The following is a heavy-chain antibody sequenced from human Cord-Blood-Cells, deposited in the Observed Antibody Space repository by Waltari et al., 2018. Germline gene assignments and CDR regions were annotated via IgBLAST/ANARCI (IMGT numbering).Heavy chain of an antibody. D-gene: IGHD2-21*01. V-gene: IGHV4-61*01. Sequence: QVQLQESGPGLVKPSETLSLTCTVSGGSVSSGSYYWSWLRQHPGKGLEWIGYIYYSGSTNYNPSLKSRVTISVDTSKNQFSLKLSSVTAADTAVYYCARVRGWGSWVDYWGQGTLVTVSS. J-gene: IGHJ4*02. CDR3: ARVRGWGSWVDY. CDR2: IYYSGST. CDR1: GGSVSSGSYY.